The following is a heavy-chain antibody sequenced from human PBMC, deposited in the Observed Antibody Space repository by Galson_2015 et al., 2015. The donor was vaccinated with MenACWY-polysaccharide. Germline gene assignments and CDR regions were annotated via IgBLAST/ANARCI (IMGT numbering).Heavy chain of an antibody. CDR1: GFTFSTYA. J-gene: IGHJ6*02. CDR2: ISYDGSNK. V-gene: IGHV3-30*04. Sequence: SLRLSCAASGFTFSTYAMHWVRQAPGKGLEWVTVISYDGSNKYYADSVKGRFTISRDSSQNSFYLQMSSLRADDTAVYYCAREYCSGTTCFGMDVWGLGTTVTVSS. D-gene: IGHD2-2*01. CDR3: AREYCSGTTCFGMDV.